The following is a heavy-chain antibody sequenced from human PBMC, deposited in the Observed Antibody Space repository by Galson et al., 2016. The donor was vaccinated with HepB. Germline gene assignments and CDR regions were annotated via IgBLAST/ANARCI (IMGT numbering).Heavy chain of an antibody. D-gene: IGHD6-13*01. CDR2: ISWNSANM. CDR3: AKAIRIAATGTTHFDS. Sequence: SLRLSCAASGFTFDDFAMHWVRQPPGKGLEWVSGISWNSANMAYADPVKGRFTISRDNAKQSFYLEMNSLRTEDTAFYFCAKAIRIAATGTTHFDSWGQGTLITVSS. V-gene: IGHV3-9*01. J-gene: IGHJ4*02. CDR1: GFTFDDFA.